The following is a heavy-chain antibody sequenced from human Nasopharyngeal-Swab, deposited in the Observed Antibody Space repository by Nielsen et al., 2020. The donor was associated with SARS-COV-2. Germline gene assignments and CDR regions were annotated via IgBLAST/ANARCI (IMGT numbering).Heavy chain of an antibody. V-gene: IGHV5-51*01. CDR2: IYPDDSDT. Sequence: GESLKISCKGSGYSFTTYWIGLVRQMPGKGLEWMGVIYPDDSDTRYSPSFQGQVTISADKSISTAYLQWSSLKASDNAMYYCARLSGGTLDYWGQGTLVTVSS. D-gene: IGHD1-14*01. CDR1: GYSFTTYW. CDR3: ARLSGGTLDY. J-gene: IGHJ4*02.